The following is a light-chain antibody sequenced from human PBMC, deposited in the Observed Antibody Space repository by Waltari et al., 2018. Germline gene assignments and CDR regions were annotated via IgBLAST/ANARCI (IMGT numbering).Light chain of an antibody. J-gene: IGLJ1*01. Sequence: SALTPPASVSGSPGQSLPIPCTGTSTATGVFNYVSWYQQNPGKAPKLMIYDVTNRPSGVSDRFSGSKSDYTASLTISGLQAEDEADYYCSSYTTSISYVFGTGTRVTVL. CDR3: SSYTTSISYV. CDR2: DVT. CDR1: STATGVFNY. V-gene: IGLV2-14*03.